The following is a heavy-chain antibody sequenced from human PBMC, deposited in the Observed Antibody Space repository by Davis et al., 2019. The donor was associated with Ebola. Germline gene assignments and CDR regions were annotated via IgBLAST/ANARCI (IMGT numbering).Heavy chain of an antibody. V-gene: IGHV3-7*01. Sequence: PGGSLRLSCVGSGFTFSGSWMSWVRQAPGKGLEWVANIKQDGSETHYVDSVTGRFAISRDNAKNSVFLQMNALRAEDTALYYCTRDSGWLAVDWGLGTQVTVSS. J-gene: IGHJ4*02. CDR2: IKQDGSET. CDR3: TRDSGWLAVD. D-gene: IGHD5-12*01. CDR1: GFTFSGSW.